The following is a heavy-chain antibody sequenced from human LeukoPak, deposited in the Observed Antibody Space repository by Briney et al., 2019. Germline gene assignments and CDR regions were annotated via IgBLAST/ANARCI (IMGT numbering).Heavy chain of an antibody. Sequence: GGSLRLSCTASGFTFRNYAMSWVRQAPGKGLEWVSAISGDGTTTHYADSVKGRFTISRDNAKNSLYLHMNSLRAEDTAVYYCARILYHSHDYWGRGTLVTVS. CDR2: ISGDGTTT. V-gene: IGHV3-23*01. CDR1: GFTFRNYA. J-gene: IGHJ4*02. D-gene: IGHD2/OR15-2a*01. CDR3: ARILYHSHDY.